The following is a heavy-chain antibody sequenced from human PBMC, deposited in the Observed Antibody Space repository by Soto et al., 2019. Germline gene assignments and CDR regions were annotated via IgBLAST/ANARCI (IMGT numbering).Heavy chain of an antibody. V-gene: IGHV4-39*01. CDR2: VYYNENT. CDR3: ARRERYYGSPGWFDP. D-gene: IGHD3-10*01. J-gene: IGHJ5*02. CDR1: GGSISSFAYY. Sequence: SETLSLTCSVSGGSISSFAYYWGWVRQPPGKGLEWIGTVYYNENTYYNPSLKSRVTISVDTAKNQFSLNLRSVTAADTAMYFCARRERYYGSPGWFDPWGQGTLITVS.